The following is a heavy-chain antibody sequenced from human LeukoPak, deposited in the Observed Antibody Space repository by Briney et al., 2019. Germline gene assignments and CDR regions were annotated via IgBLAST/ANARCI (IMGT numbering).Heavy chain of an antibody. D-gene: IGHD3-9*01. CDR1: GGSISSGGYY. CDR3: ARVVGALGDVLPYESDYYYYGMDV. V-gene: IGHV4-31*03. Sequence: PSQTLSLTCTVSGGSISSGGYYWSWIRQHPGRGLEWIGYIYYSGSTYYNPSLKSRVTISVDTSKNQFSLKLSSVTAADTAVYYCARVVGALGDVLPYESDYYYYGMDVWGQGTTVTVSS. J-gene: IGHJ6*02. CDR2: IYYSGST.